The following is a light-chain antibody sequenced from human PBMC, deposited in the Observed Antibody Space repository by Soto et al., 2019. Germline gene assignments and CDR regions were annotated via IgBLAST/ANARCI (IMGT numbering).Light chain of an antibody. CDR3: QQYGVSPRT. J-gene: IGKJ1*01. CDR1: QSVAGSY. CDR2: GAS. V-gene: IGKV3-20*01. Sequence: EIMLTQSPVTLSLSPGEGATLSCRASQSVAGSYLAWYQQKPGRTPRLLIYGASSRATGIPDRFSGSGSVTEFTLTINRLEPGDFAVYYCQQYGVSPRTFGQGTKVEIK.